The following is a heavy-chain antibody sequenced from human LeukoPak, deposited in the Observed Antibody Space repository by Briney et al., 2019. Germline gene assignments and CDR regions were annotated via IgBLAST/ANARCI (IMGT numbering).Heavy chain of an antibody. D-gene: IGHD2-15*01. V-gene: IGHV4-39*07. CDR2: IYYSGST. CDR1: GGSISSSSYY. J-gene: IGHJ5*02. CDR3: ASLRLDCSGGSCYYFSGWFDP. Sequence: SETLSLTCTVSGGSISSSSYYWGWIRQPPGKGLEWIGSIYYSGSTYYNPSLKSRVTISVDTSKNQFSLKLSSVTAADTAVYYCASLRLDCSGGSCYYFSGWFDPWGQGTLVTVSS.